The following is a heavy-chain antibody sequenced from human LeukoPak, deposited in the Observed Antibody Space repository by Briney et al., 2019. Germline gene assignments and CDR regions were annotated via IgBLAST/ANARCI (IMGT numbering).Heavy chain of an antibody. CDR2: ICYDGSNK. V-gene: IGHV3-33*01. CDR3: AREEYYYGSGSYRGYDAFDS. Sequence: GGSLRLSCAASGFTFSSYGMHWVRQAPGKGLDGVGVICYDGSNKYYADSVKGRFTISRDNSKNTLYLQMNSLRAEDTAVYYCAREEYYYGSGSYRGYDAFDSWGQGTMGTVSA. J-gene: IGHJ3*02. CDR1: GFTFSSYG. D-gene: IGHD3-10*01.